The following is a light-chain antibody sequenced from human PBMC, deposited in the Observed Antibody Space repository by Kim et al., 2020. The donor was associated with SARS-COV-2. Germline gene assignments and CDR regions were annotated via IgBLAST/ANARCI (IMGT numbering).Light chain of an antibody. V-gene: IGKV1-6*01. Sequence: ASVGDRVPSTCRARQGIRHELGWYQPNPGKAPQLLIYAASSLQSGVPSMFSGSGSGTDFTLTISRLQPEDFATYYCLQDYNYPRTFGQGTTVDSK. J-gene: IGKJ1*01. CDR2: AAS. CDR3: LQDYNYPRT. CDR1: QGIRHE.